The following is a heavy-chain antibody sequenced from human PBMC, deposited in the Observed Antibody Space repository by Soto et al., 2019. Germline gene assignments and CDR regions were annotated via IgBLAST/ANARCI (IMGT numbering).Heavy chain of an antibody. J-gene: IGHJ4*02. CDR2: ISDSGRDT. Sequence: GGSLRLSWAASGFTFSRYAMSWVRQATGKGLEWVSAISDSGRDTYYADSVKGRFTISRDKSKNTLYLQMNSLRAEDTAVYYCAKRVEYSSSSYYFDYWGQGTLVTVSS. CDR1: GFTFSRYA. D-gene: IGHD6-6*01. CDR3: AKRVEYSSSSYYFDY. V-gene: IGHV3-23*01.